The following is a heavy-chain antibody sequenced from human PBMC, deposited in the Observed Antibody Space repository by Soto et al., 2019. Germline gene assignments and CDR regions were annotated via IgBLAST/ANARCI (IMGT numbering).Heavy chain of an antibody. V-gene: IGHV4-39*01. D-gene: IGHD2-2*01. CDR2: IYYTENT. CDR1: GGSISSTSNH. CDR3: ATYSTSWGRLTP. Sequence: SETLSLTCSVSGGSISSTSNHWGWIRQPPGKGLEWIGNIYYTENTYYNPSLKSRVTISVDTSKIQFSLNLNCVHAGETAVYYCATYSTSWGRLTPWGQGTLVTVSS. J-gene: IGHJ5*02.